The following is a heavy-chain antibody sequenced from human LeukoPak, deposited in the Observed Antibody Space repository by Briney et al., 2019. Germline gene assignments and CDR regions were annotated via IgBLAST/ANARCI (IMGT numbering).Heavy chain of an antibody. Sequence: QSGGSLRLSCAASAFTFSSYGMHWVRQAPGKGLEWVAVIWYGGSNKYYADSVKGRFTISRDNSKSTLYLQMNSLRAEDTAVYYCANRYFDALWGQGTLVTVSS. D-gene: IGHD3-9*01. J-gene: IGHJ4*02. CDR1: AFTFSSYG. CDR3: ANRYFDAL. V-gene: IGHV3-33*08. CDR2: IWYGGSNK.